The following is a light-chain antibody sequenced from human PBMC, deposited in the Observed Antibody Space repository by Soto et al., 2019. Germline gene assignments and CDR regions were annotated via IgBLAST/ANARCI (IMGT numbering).Light chain of an antibody. J-gene: IGLJ3*02. Sequence: QAVVTQSSSASASLGSSVKLTCTLSSGHSSYIIAWHQQQPGKAPRYLMKLEGSGSYNKGSGVPDRFSGSSSGADRYLTISNLQFEDEADYYCETWDSNTYTVFGGGTKVTVL. V-gene: IGLV4-60*02. CDR2: LEGSGSY. CDR3: ETWDSNTYTV. CDR1: SGHSSYI.